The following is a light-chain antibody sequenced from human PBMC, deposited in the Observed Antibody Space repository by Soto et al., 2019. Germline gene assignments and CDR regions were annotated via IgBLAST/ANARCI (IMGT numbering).Light chain of an antibody. CDR3: QHSDHLPL. Sequence: DIPMTQSPSSLSASVGDRVTITCQASQDITNYLNWYQQKPGRAPRLLLYDASSLETGVPSRFSGSGSGTDFTLTISSLQPEDVATYYCQHSDHLPLFGPGTKVDF. CDR1: QDITNY. V-gene: IGKV1-33*01. J-gene: IGKJ3*01. CDR2: DAS.